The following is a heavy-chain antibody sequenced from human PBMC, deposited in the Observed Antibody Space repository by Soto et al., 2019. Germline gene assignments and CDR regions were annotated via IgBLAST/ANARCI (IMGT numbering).Heavy chain of an antibody. CDR2: IYNSGSP. Sequence: QVQLQESGPGLVKPSQTLSLTCNVSGVSISTGDCYLSWIRQHPGKGLAWIGYIYNSGSPYYTPSHRGRVTISVDTSKNQFSLRLSSVTAADTAVYFCACRVTRPRGFFHRWGQGTLVTVSS. J-gene: IGHJ1*01. V-gene: IGHV4-31*03. D-gene: IGHD2-21*02. CDR1: GVSISTGDCY. CDR3: ACRVTRPRGFFHR.